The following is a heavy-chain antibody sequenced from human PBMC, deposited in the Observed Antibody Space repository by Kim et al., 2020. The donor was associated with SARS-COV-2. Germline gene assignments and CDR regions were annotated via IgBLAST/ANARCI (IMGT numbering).Heavy chain of an antibody. CDR1: GGTFSSYA. Sequence: SVKVSCKASGGTFSSYAISWVRQAPGQGLEWMGGIIPIFGTANYAQKFQGRVTITADESTSTAYMELSSLRSEDTAVYYCASSIAAAGLIFRGRVLHFDYWGQGTLVTVSS. V-gene: IGHV1-69*13. J-gene: IGHJ4*02. D-gene: IGHD6-13*01. CDR3: ASSIAAAGLIFRGRVLHFDY. CDR2: IIPIFGTA.